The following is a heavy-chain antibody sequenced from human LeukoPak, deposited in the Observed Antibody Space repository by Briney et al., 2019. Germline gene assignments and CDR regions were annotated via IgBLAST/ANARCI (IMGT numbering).Heavy chain of an antibody. CDR2: IIPILGIA. J-gene: IGHJ4*02. D-gene: IGHD6-6*01. CDR1: GGTFSSYA. Sequence: ASVKVSCKASGGTFSSYAISWVRQAPGQGLEWMGRIIPILGIANYARKFQGRVTITADKSTSTAYMELSSLRSEDTAVYYCARSESRRSIFDYWGQGTLVTLSS. V-gene: IGHV1-69*04. CDR3: ARSESRRSIFDY.